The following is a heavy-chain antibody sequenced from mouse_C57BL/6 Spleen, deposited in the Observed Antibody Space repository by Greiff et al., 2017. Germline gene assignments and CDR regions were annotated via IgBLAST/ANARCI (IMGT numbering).Heavy chain of an antibody. V-gene: IGHV5-6*02. J-gene: IGHJ4*01. CDR3: AKRGSVVATDYAMDY. CDR1: GFTFSSYG. D-gene: IGHD1-1*01. CDR2: ISSGGSYT. Sequence: EVKVVESGGDLVKPGGSLKLSCAASGFTFSSYGMSWVRQTPDKSLAWVATISSGGSYTYYPDSVKGRFTISRDKAKNTLYLQLSSLKSEDTAMYYGAKRGSVVATDYAMDYWGQGTSVTVSS.